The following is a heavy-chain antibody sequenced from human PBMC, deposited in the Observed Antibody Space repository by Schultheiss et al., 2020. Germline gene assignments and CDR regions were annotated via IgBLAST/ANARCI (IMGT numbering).Heavy chain of an antibody. D-gene: IGHD2-8*01. V-gene: IGHV3-30-3*01. Sequence: GESLKISCAASGFTFSSYAMHWVRQAPGKGLEWVAVISYDGSNKYYADSVKGRFTISRDNSKNTLYLQMNSLRAEDTAVYYCASQQQGYCTNGVCSLPYYYYYGMDVWGQGTTVTVSS. CDR3: ASQQQGYCTNGVCSLPYYYYYGMDV. J-gene: IGHJ6*02. CDR2: ISYDGSNK. CDR1: GFTFSSYA.